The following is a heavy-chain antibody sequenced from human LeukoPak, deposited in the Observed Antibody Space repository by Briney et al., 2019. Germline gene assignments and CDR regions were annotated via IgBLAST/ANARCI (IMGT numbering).Heavy chain of an antibody. CDR2: ISGSSSYI. D-gene: IGHD4-17*01. V-gene: IGHV3-21*01. CDR1: GFTFSSYS. CDR3: ARGGSDYGDYGYNWFDP. Sequence: PGGSLRLSCAASGFTFSSYSMNWVRQAPGKGLEWVSSISGSSSYIYYADSVKGRFTISRDNAKNSLYLQMNSLRAEDTAVYYCARGGSDYGDYGYNWFDPWGQGTLVTVSS. J-gene: IGHJ5*02.